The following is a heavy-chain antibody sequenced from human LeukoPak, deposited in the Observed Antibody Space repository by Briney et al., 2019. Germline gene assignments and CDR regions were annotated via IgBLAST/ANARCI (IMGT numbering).Heavy chain of an antibody. J-gene: IGHJ6*02. D-gene: IGHD2-15*01. V-gene: IGHV1-69*13. CDR3: ARETPEDIVVVVAATRPYYYYGMDV. CDR2: IIPIFGTA. Sequence: SVNVSCTASGGTFSSYAISWVRQAPGQGLEWMGGIIPIFGTANYAQKFQGRVTITADESTSTAYMELSSLRSEDTAVYYCARETPEDIVVVVAATRPYYYYGMDVWGQGTTVTVSS. CDR1: GGTFSSYA.